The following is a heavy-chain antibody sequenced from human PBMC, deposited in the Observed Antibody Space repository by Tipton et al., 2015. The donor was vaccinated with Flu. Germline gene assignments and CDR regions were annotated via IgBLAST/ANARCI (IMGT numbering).Heavy chain of an antibody. J-gene: IGHJ4*02. D-gene: IGHD3-10*01. CDR2: IYTSGST. CDR1: GGSISSGSYY. CDR3: ARERDVLLWFGELGYFDC. V-gene: IGHV4-61*02. Sequence: TLSLTCTVSGGSISSGSYYWSWIRQPAGKGLEWIGRIYTSGSTNYNPSLKSRVTISVDTSKNQFSLKLSSVTAADTAVYYCARERDVLLWFGELGYFDCWGQGTLVTVSS.